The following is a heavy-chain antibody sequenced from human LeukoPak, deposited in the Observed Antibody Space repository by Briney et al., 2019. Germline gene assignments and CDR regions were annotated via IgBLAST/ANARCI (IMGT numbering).Heavy chain of an antibody. CDR2: IIPIFGTA. CDR1: GGTFSSYA. CDR3: AREGYCSSTSCRYMDV. J-gene: IGHJ6*03. Sequence: ASVKVSCKASGGTFSSYAISWVRQAPGQGLEWMGGIIPIFGTANYAQKFQGRVTITTDESTSTAYMELSSLRSEDTAVYYCAREGYCSSTSCRYMDVWGKGTTVTVSS. V-gene: IGHV1-69*05. D-gene: IGHD2-2*01.